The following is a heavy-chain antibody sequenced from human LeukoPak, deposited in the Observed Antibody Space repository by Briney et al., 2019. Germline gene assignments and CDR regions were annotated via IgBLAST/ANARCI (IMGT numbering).Heavy chain of an antibody. Sequence: GGSLRLSCAASGFTFSSYAMHWVRQAPGKGLEWVAVISYDGSNKYYADSVKGRFTISRDNSKNTLYLQMNSLRAEDTAVYYCAKDQDDYGDYAAFDYWGQGTLVTVSS. CDR1: GFTFSSYA. CDR3: AKDQDDYGDYAAFDY. D-gene: IGHD4-17*01. V-gene: IGHV3-30-3*01. J-gene: IGHJ4*02. CDR2: ISYDGSNK.